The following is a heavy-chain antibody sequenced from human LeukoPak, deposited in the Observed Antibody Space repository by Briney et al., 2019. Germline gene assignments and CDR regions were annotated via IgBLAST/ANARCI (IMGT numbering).Heavy chain of an antibody. CDR1: GFTFSSYS. Sequence: PGGSLRLSCAASGFTFSSYSMNWVRQAPGKGLEWVSSISSSSSYIYYADSVKGRFTISRDNAKNSLYLQMNSLRAEDTAVYYCARAHPSSGWFFDYWGQGTLVTVSS. V-gene: IGHV3-21*06. J-gene: IGHJ4*02. D-gene: IGHD6-19*01. CDR2: ISSSSSYI. CDR3: ARAHPSSGWFFDY.